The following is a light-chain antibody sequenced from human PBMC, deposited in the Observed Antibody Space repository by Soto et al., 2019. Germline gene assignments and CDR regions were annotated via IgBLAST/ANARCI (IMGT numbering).Light chain of an antibody. J-gene: IGKJ4*01. V-gene: IGKV3-11*01. Sequence: IVLTQSPDTLSLSPGERATLSCRASQSVRAYLAWYQQKPGQAPRLLIYDASNRATGTPARFSGRGSGTDFTLTISSLEPEDFGVYYCQQRSSWPLTFGGGTKVDIK. CDR1: QSVRAY. CDR3: QQRSSWPLT. CDR2: DAS.